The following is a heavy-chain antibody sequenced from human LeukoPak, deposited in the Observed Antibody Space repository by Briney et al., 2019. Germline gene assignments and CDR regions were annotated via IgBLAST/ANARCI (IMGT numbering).Heavy chain of an antibody. J-gene: IGHJ4*02. CDR2: ISSSSRYI. Sequence: GGSLRLSCSASAFTFSSYSMNWLRQAPGKGLEWVSAISSSSRYIFYADSVKGRFTISRDNANVLYLKMNSLRAEDTAVYYCARDQEPKMRLGYCRGGSCYPDYWGQGTLVTVCS. CDR3: ARDQEPKMRLGYCRGGSCYPDY. D-gene: IGHD2-15*01. CDR1: AFTFSSYS. V-gene: IGHV3-21*06.